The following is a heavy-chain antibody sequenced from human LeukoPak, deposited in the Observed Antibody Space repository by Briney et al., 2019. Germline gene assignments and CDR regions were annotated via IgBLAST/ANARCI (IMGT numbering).Heavy chain of an antibody. CDR1: GFSFRSDG. CDR3: AKVRDLLFDY. V-gene: IGHV3-23*01. J-gene: IGHJ4*02. CDR2: ILGGAGST. Sequence: GGSLRLSCAASGFSFRSDGMSWVRQAPGKGLEWVSGILGGAGSTYYADSVKGRFTISRDNSKNTLYLQMNSLRAEDTAVYYCAKVRDLLFDYWGQGTLVTVSS.